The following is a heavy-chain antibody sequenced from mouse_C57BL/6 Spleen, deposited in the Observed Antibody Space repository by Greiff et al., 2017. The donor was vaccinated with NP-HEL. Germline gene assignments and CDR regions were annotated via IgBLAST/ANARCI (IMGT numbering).Heavy chain of an antibody. D-gene: IGHD1-1*01. J-gene: IGHJ1*03. CDR1: GYTFTSYW. Sequence: QVQLQQPGAELVKPGASVKMSCKASGYTFTSYWITWVKQRPGQGLEWIGNIDPSDSETHYNQKFKDKATLTVDKSSSTAYMQLSSLTSEDSAVYYCARALYGTFHEGYFDVWGTGTTVTVSS. CDR3: ARALYGTFHEGYFDV. V-gene: IGHV1-61*01. CDR2: IDPSDSET.